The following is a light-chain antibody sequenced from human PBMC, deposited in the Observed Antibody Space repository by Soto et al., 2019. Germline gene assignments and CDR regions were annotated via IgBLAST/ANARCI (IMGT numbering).Light chain of an antibody. CDR3: MQALQTPPT. CDR1: QSLLHTNGYNY. CDR2: LGS. J-gene: IGKJ2*01. Sequence: DIVMTQSPLSLPVTPGEPASISCRSSQSLLHTNGYNYLDWYLQKPGQSPQLLIYLGSSRASGVPDRVSGSGSGTDFTLKISRVEAEDVGVYYCMQALQTPPTFGQGTKLEIK. V-gene: IGKV2-28*01.